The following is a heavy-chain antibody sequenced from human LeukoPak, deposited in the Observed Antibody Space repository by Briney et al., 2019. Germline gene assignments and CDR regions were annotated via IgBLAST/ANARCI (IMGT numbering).Heavy chain of an antibody. J-gene: IGHJ4*02. V-gene: IGHV3-30*04. Sequence: GGSLRLSCAASGFTFNSYAMHWVRQAPGKGLEWVAVISYDGSNKYYADSVKGRFTISRDNSKNTLYLQMNSLRAEDTAVYYCARGMGYSSSWDFDYWGQGTLVTVSS. CDR2: ISYDGSNK. CDR3: ARGMGYSSSWDFDY. CDR1: GFTFNSYA. D-gene: IGHD6-13*01.